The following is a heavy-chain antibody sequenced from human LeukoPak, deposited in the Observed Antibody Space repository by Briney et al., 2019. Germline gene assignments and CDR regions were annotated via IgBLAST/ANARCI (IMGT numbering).Heavy chain of an antibody. J-gene: IGHJ4*02. CDR2: IYSDGST. V-gene: IGHV3-66*01. CDR3: ARRYYYDSSGYYLDS. D-gene: IGHD3-22*01. Sequence: GGSLRLSCAASGFTVSSNYMSWVRQAPGKGLEWVSVIYSDGSTYYADSVKGRFTLSRDNSKNTLYLQMNSLRAEDTAIYYCARRYYYDSSGYYLDSWGQGTLVTVSS. CDR1: GFTVSSNY.